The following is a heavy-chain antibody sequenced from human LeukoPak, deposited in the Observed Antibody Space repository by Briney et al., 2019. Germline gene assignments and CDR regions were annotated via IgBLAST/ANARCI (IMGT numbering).Heavy chain of an antibody. D-gene: IGHD1-26*01. CDR2: IYYSGST. CDR1: GGSISSSSYY. J-gene: IGHJ4*02. CDR3: ARHVKVGARLDY. V-gene: IGHV4-39*01. Sequence: SETVPLTCTVSGGSISSSSYYWGWIRQPPGKGLEWIGSIYYSGSTYYNPSLKSRVTISVDTSKNQFSLKLSSVTAADTAVYYCARHVKVGARLDYWGQGTLVTVSS.